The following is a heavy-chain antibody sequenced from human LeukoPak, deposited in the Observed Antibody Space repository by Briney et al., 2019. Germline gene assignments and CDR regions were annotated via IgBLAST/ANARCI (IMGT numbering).Heavy chain of an antibody. V-gene: IGHV3-23*01. CDR3: ARHAISYYGSGSYYQPHYYYMDV. D-gene: IGHD3-10*01. Sequence: GGSLRLSCVASGFTFRSYGMSWVRQAPGKGLEWVSAISDSGGTTYYADSVKGRFTISRDNSKNTLYLQMNSLRAEDTAMYYCARHAISYYGSGSYYQPHYYYMDVWGKGTTVTISS. CDR1: GFTFRSYG. CDR2: ISDSGGTT. J-gene: IGHJ6*03.